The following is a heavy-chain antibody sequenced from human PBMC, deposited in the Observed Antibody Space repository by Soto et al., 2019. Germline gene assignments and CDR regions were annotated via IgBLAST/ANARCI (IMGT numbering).Heavy chain of an antibody. CDR3: ARVREIYYYDSSGTNGYGMDV. CDR1: GYTFTSYA. V-gene: IGHV1-3*01. J-gene: IGHJ6*02. Sequence: ASVKVSCKASGYTFTSYAMHWVRQAPGQRLEWMGWINAGNGNTKYSQKFQGRVTITRDTSASTAYMELSSLRSEDTAVYYCARVREIYYYDSSGTNGYGMDVWGQGTTVTVSS. CDR2: INAGNGNT. D-gene: IGHD3-22*01.